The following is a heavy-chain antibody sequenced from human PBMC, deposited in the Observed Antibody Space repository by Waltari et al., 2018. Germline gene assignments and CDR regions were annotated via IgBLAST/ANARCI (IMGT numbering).Heavy chain of an antibody. Sequence: EVQLLESGGGLVQPGGSLRLYCAASGFTFSSYAMSWVRQAPGKGLEWVSALSGSGGSTYYGDSVKGRFTISRDKSKNTLYLQRNSLRAEDTAVYYCAKIRRAVTHWGQGTLVTVSS. CDR2: LSGSGGST. CDR1: GFTFSSYA. D-gene: IGHD6-19*01. CDR3: AKIRRAVTH. V-gene: IGHV3-23*01. J-gene: IGHJ4*02.